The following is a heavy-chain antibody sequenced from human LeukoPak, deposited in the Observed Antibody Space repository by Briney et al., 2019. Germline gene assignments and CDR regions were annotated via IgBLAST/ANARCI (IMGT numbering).Heavy chain of an antibody. CDR3: GRDTGDGYNSYFDY. CDR2: ISSDGSRT. D-gene: IGHD5-24*01. Sequence: GGSLRLSCAASGVTFSRYWMHWVRQAPEKGLVWVSRISSDGSRTTYADSVKGRFTISRDNAKNTVYLQMNSLRAEDTAVYYCGRDTGDGYNSYFDYWGQGTMVTVSA. J-gene: IGHJ4*02. V-gene: IGHV3-74*01. CDR1: GVTFSRYW.